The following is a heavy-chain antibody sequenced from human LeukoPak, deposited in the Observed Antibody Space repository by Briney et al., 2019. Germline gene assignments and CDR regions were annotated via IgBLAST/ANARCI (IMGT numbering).Heavy chain of an antibody. V-gene: IGHV3-73*01. CDR2: IRSKANSYAT. J-gene: IGHJ4*02. CDR3: TRQTPGIAAAGLNY. Sequence: GGSLKLSCAASGFTFSGSAMHWVRQASGKGLEWVGRIRSKANSYATAYAASVKGRFTISRDDSKNTAYLQMNSLETEDTAVYYCTRQTPGIAAAGLNYWGQGTLVTVSS. D-gene: IGHD6-13*01. CDR1: GFTFSGSA.